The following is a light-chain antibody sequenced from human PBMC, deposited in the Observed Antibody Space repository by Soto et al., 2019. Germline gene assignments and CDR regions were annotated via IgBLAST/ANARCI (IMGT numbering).Light chain of an antibody. Sequence: EVVMTQTPGTLSVSPGERVTLSCKASQSVGTSLAWYQQKPGQAPRLLIYGASTRATDIPARVSGSGSGTEFTLTSSSLQSEDCSVYFCQHYSDWPTFGQGTRVEIK. CDR2: GAS. CDR3: QHYSDWPT. V-gene: IGKV3-15*01. CDR1: QSVGTS. J-gene: IGKJ1*01.